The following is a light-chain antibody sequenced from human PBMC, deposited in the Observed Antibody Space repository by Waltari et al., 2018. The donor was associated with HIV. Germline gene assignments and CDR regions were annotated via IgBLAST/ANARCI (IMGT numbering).Light chain of an antibody. CDR1: SRAVGDSKY. V-gene: IGLV2-14*01. Sequence: QSALTQPASVSGSPGQSITISCTATSRAVGDSKYVSWYQPYPGKAPKLIIDEVNNRPSGVSNRFSGAKSGHTASLTISGLQTEDEGDYYCSSYTTSSTVVFGGGTKLTVL. J-gene: IGLJ3*02. CDR3: SSYTTSSTVV. CDR2: EVN.